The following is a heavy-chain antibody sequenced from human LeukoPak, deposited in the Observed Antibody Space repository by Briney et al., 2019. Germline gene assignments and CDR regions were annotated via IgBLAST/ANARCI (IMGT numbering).Heavy chain of an antibody. Sequence: SETLSLTCTVSGASISSNIHYWIWIRQPAGKGLEWIGRIYSSGTTIHNPSLKSRVTISVDTSKNQFSLKLSSVTAADTAVYYCASWRGWSRGFDYWGQGTLVTVSS. CDR2: IYSSGTT. D-gene: IGHD6-19*01. V-gene: IGHV4-61*02. CDR1: GASISSNIHY. J-gene: IGHJ4*02. CDR3: ASWRGWSRGFDY.